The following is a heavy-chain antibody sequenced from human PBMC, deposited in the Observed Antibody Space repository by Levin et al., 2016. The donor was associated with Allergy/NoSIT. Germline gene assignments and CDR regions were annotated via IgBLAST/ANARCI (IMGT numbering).Heavy chain of an antibody. D-gene: IGHD3-3*01. J-gene: IGHJ4*02. V-gene: IGHV3-23*01. CDR2: ISGSGGST. CDR3: ATNDRYDFWSGALDY. Sequence: VRQAPGKGLEWVSAISGSGGSTYYADSVKGRFTISRDNSKNTLYLQMNSLRAEDTAVYYCATNDRYDFWSGALDYWGQGTLVTVSS.